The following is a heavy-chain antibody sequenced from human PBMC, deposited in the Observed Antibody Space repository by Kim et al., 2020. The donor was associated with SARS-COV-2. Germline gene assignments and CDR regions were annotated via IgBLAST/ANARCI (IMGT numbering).Heavy chain of an antibody. CDR3: VKEGYAVAGRSWFDP. V-gene: IGHV3-23*01. CDR2: ISSSGGTT. Sequence: GGSLRLSCAASGFTFSNYAMSWVRQAPGKGLEWVSGISSSGGTTYYLDSVKGRFSISIDQSRNTLHLQMNSLRADDTALYYCVKEGYAVAGRSWFDPWG. CDR1: GFTFSNYA. J-gene: IGHJ5*02. D-gene: IGHD6-19*01.